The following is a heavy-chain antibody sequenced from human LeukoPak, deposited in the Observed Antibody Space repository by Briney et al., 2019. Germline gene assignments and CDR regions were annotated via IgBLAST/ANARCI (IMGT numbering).Heavy chain of an antibody. CDR1: GFTFSSYS. J-gene: IGHJ5*02. Sequence: PGGSLRLSCAASGFTFSSYSMTWVRQAPGKGLEWVSYISSSSSTIYYADSVKGRFTISRDNAKNSLYLQMNSLRDEDTAVYYCCAYYYDSSGYFTWGQGTLVTVSS. D-gene: IGHD3-22*01. CDR3: CAYYYDSSGYFT. CDR2: ISSSSSTI. V-gene: IGHV3-48*02.